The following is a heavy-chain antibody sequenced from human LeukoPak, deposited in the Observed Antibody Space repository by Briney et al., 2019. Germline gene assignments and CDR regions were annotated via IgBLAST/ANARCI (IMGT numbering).Heavy chain of an antibody. J-gene: IGHJ6*02. Sequence: GGSLRLSCAASGFTFSSYGMHWVRQVRQAPGKGPEWVAVIWFDGSKKYYSDSVKGRFTISRDNSKNTLYLQMNSLRAEDTAVYYCARVANITTFGMDVWGQGTTVTVSS. CDR3: ARVANITTFGMDV. V-gene: IGHV3-33*01. CDR2: IWFDGSKK. CDR1: GFTFSSYG. D-gene: IGHD3-9*01.